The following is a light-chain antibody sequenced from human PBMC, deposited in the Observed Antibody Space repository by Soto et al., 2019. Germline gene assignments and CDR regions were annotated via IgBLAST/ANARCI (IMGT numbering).Light chain of an antibody. V-gene: IGKV1-33*01. Sequence: DTRLTQSPSSLSASVGDRVTITCQASQHISDYLNWYQQKPGKAPKLLIYDGTKLETGAPSRFSGSGSGTQFTFTISSLQPEDTATYYCHQYFNPRTFGGATKVEIK. CDR3: HQYFNPRT. CDR2: DGT. J-gene: IGKJ4*01. CDR1: QHISDY.